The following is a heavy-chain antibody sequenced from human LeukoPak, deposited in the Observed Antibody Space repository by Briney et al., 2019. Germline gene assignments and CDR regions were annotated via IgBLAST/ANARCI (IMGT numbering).Heavy chain of an antibody. CDR1: GFTFDDYA. CDR2: VSWNSGSI. V-gene: IGHV3-9*01. CDR3: AKGSGYYDSSGYYLQHY. D-gene: IGHD3-22*01. Sequence: GGSLRLSCAASGFTFDDYAMHWVRQAPRKGLEWVSGVSWNSGSIGYADSVKGRFTISRDNAKNSLYLQMNSLRAEDTALYYCAKGSGYYDSSGYYLQHYWGQGTLVTVSS. J-gene: IGHJ4*02.